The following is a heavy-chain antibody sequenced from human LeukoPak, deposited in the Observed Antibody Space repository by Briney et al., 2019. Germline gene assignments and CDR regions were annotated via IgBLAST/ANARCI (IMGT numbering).Heavy chain of an antibody. CDR2: ISSSSSYI. D-gene: IGHD3-10*01. V-gene: IGHV3-21*01. CDR1: GFTLSSYS. Sequence: GGSLRLSCAASGFTLSSYSMNWVRQAPGKGLEWVSSISSSSSYIYYADSVKGRFTISRDNAKNSLYLQMNSLRAEDTAVYYCARAGGITMVRGEYYFDYWGQGTLVTVSS. J-gene: IGHJ4*02. CDR3: ARAGGITMVRGEYYFDY.